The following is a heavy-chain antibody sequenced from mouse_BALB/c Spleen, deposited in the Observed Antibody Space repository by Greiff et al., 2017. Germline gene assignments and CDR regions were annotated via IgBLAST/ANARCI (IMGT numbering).Heavy chain of an antibody. Sequence: VQLKESGPELLKPGASVKISCKASGYSFTSYYMHWVKQSHGKSLEWIGYIDPFNGGTSYNQKFKGKATLTVDKSSSTAYMHLSSLTSEDSAVYYCANYYGNGYFDVWGAGTTVTVSS. D-gene: IGHD2-1*01. CDR2: IDPFNGGT. V-gene: IGHV1S135*01. J-gene: IGHJ1*01. CDR3: ANYYGNGYFDV. CDR1: GYSFTSYY.